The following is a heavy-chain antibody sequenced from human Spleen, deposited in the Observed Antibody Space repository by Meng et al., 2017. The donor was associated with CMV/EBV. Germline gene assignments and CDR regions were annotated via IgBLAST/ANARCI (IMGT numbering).Heavy chain of an antibody. CDR1: GASVSSDTHY. CDR3: ARAYSRLHHYYYYGMDV. CDR2: INHSGST. Sequence: SETLSLTCTVSGASVSSDTHYWSWIRQPPGKGLEWIGEINHSGSTNYNPSLKSRVTISVDTSKNQFSLKLSSVTAADTAVYYCARAYSRLHHYYYYGMDVWGQGTTVTVSS. J-gene: IGHJ6*02. D-gene: IGHD4-11*01. V-gene: IGHV4-61*01.